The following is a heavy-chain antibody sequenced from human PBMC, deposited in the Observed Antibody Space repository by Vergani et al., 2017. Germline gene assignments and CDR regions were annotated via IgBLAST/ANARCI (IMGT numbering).Heavy chain of an antibody. J-gene: IGHJ4*02. Sequence: QVQLVESGGGLVKPGGSLRLSCAASGFTFSSYAMHWVRQAPGKGLEWVAVISYDGSNKYYADSVKGRFTISRDNSKNTLYLQMNSLRAEDTAVYYCAREDIVVVPAAMVDYWGQGTLVTVSS. CDR1: GFTFSSYA. D-gene: IGHD2-2*01. V-gene: IGHV3-30*04. CDR2: ISYDGSNK. CDR3: AREDIVVVPAAMVDY.